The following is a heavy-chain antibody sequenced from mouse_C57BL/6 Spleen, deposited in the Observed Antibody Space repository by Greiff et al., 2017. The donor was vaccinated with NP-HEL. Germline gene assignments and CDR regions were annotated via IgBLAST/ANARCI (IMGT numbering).Heavy chain of an antibody. CDR1: GYAFSSYW. CDR2: IYPGDGDT. V-gene: IGHV1-80*01. Sequence: VQLVESGAELVKPGASVKISCKASGYAFSSYWMNWVKQRPGKGLEWIGQIYPGDGDTNYNGKFKGKATLTADKSSSTAYMQLSSLTSEDSAVYFCASPLYDYDGGDYYAMDYWGQGTSVTVSS. J-gene: IGHJ4*01. CDR3: ASPLYDYDGGDYYAMDY. D-gene: IGHD2-4*01.